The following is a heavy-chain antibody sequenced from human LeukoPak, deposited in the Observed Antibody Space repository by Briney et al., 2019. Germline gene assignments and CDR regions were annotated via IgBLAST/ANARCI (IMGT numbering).Heavy chain of an antibody. CDR2: INPNSGGT. J-gene: IGHJ5*02. Sequence: ASVKVSCKATGYTFTGYYMHWVRQAPGQGLEWMGWINPNSGGTNYAQKFQGRVTMPRDTSISTAYMELSRLRSDDTAVYYCARARIAAINWFDPWGQGTLVTVSS. V-gene: IGHV1-2*02. D-gene: IGHD6-25*01. CDR3: ARARIAAINWFDP. CDR1: GYTFTGYY.